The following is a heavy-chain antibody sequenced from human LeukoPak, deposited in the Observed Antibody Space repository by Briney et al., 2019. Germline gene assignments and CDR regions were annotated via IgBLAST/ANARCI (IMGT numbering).Heavy chain of an antibody. CDR1: GGSISSSNW. J-gene: IGHJ4*02. CDR3: ASRRRAGYSSSWYALPFDY. CDR2: IYHSGST. Sequence: SGTLSLTCAVSGGSISSSNWWSWVRQPPGKGLEWIGEIYHSGSTNYNPSLKSRVTISVDKSKNQFSLKLSSVTAADTAVYYCASRRRAGYSSSWYALPFDYWGQGTLVTVSS. V-gene: IGHV4-4*02. D-gene: IGHD6-13*01.